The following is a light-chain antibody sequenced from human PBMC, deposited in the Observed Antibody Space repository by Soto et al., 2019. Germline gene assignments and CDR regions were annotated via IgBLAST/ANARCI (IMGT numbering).Light chain of an antibody. Sequence: QSALTQPASVSGSPGQSITISCTGTSSDVGLYNYVSWYRHLPGKAPELIIYDVSNRPSGVSNRFSGSKSANTASLTISGLQAEDEADYYCNSYTSSGTYVFGTGTSSPS. CDR2: DVS. CDR1: SSDVGLYNY. J-gene: IGLJ1*01. CDR3: NSYTSSGTYV. V-gene: IGLV2-14*03.